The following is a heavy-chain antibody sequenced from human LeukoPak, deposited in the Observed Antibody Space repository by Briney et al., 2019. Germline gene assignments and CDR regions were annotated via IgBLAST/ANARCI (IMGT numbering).Heavy chain of an antibody. CDR2: INWNGGST. J-gene: IGHJ4*02. CDR3: ARVASHYCSSTSCYPFDY. D-gene: IGHD2-2*01. CDR1: GFTFDDYG. Sequence: PGGSLRLSCAASGFTFDDYGMSWVRQAPGKGLEWVSGINWNGGSTGYADSVKGRFTISRDNAKNSLYLQTNSLRAEDTALYYCARVASHYCSSTSCYPFDYWGQGTLVTVSS. V-gene: IGHV3-20*04.